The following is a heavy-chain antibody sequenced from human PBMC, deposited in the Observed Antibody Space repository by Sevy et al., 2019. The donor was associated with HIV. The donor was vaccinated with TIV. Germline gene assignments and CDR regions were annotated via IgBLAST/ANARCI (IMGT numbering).Heavy chain of an antibody. CDR2: ISGSGAST. J-gene: IGHJ4*02. Sequence: GGSLRLSCAASGFTFTIYAMTWVRQAPGRGLEWVSVISGSGASTYYTDSVKGRFTISRDNSKNTLYLQMNSLRAEDTAIYYCAKDGNQCGSSCASGGQGTLLSVSS. V-gene: IGHV3-23*01. CDR3: AKDGNQCGSSCAS. CDR1: GFTFTIYA. D-gene: IGHD6-13*01.